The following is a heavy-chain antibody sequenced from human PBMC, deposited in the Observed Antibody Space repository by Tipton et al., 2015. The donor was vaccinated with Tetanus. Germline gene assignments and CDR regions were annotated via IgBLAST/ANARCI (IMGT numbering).Heavy chain of an antibody. D-gene: IGHD2-21*01. J-gene: IGHJ6*02. CDR2: IYYTGST. Sequence: GLVKPSETLSLICTVSGGSMDSYYWSWIWQPPGKGLEWIGYIYYTGSTNYNPSLKSGVTISLDTSKNQFSLKLTSVSAADTAVYYCARLTGHSMDVVDYYYFGMDVWGQGTKVTVSS. V-gene: IGHV4-59*01. CDR1: GGSMDSYY. CDR3: ARLTGHSMDVVDYYYFGMDV.